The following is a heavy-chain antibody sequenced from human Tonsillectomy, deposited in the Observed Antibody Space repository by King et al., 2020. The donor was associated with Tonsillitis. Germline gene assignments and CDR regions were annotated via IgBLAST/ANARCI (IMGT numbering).Heavy chain of an antibody. Sequence: VQLVESGGGLVQPGGSLRLSCAASGFTFSSYAMSWVRQAPGKGLEWVSGISGSGDSTYYADSVKGRFTISRDNSKNTLDLQMNSLRAEDTAVYYCAKDIGDIVQNSFDFWGQGTLVTVSS. CDR1: GFTFSSYA. D-gene: IGHD5-12*01. CDR2: ISGSGDST. V-gene: IGHV3-23*04. J-gene: IGHJ4*02. CDR3: AKDIGDIVQNSFDF.